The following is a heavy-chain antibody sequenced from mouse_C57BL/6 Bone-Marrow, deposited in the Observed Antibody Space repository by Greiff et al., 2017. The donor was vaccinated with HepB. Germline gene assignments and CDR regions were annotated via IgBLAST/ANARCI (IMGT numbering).Heavy chain of an antibody. D-gene: IGHD2-3*01. Sequence: QVQLQQSGPGLVQPSQSLSITCTVSGFSLTSYGVHWVRQSPGKGLEWLGVIWRGGSTDYNAAFMSRLSITKNNSKSQVFFKMNSLQADDTAIYYCAKKGWAYEGYSRGAMDYWGQGTSVTVSS. CDR2: IWRGGST. V-gene: IGHV2-5*01. J-gene: IGHJ4*01. CDR3: AKKGWAYEGYSRGAMDY. CDR1: GFSLTSYG.